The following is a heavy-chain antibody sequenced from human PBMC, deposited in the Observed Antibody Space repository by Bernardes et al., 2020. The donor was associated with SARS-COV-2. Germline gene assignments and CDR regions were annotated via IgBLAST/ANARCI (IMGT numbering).Heavy chain of an antibody. CDR2: IYPGDSDT. CDR3: ARQFLSDNTNWFDP. Sequence: GYSLQILCKGSGYSFSSYWIGWVRQMPGNGLEWMGIIYPGDSDTRYSPSFQGQVTISADKSISTAYLQWSSLKASDTAMFYCARQFLSDNTNWFDPWGQGTLVTVS. V-gene: IGHV5-51*01. J-gene: IGHJ5*02. D-gene: IGHD3-22*01. CDR1: GYSFSSYW.